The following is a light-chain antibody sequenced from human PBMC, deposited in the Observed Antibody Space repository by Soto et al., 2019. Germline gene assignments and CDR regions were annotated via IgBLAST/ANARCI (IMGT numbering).Light chain of an antibody. J-gene: IGKJ1*01. CDR2: AAS. V-gene: IGKV1-39*01. CDR3: QQSYSTPPRT. CDR1: QSISSY. Sequence: DIQMTQSPSSLSASVGDRVTITCRASQSISSYLNWYQQKPGKAPKLLIYAASSLQSGVPSRFSGSGSGTDFTLPISSLQPEDFATYYCQQSYSTPPRTFGQGTKVEIK.